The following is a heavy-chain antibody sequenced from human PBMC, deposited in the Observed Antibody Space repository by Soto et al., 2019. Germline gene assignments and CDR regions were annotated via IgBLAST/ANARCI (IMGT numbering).Heavy chain of an antibody. D-gene: IGHD5-12*01. CDR1: GASISSGDYY. V-gene: IGHV4-31*03. CDR3: ARDRGATIFDF. Sequence: SETLSLTCTVSGASISSGDYYWSWVRQHPGRGLEWIGYIFYTGGTFYTPSLKSRVTMSVDTSKNQFSLKLTSVTAADTAVYFCARDRGATIFDFWGRGTLVTVSS. J-gene: IGHJ4*02. CDR2: IFYTGGT.